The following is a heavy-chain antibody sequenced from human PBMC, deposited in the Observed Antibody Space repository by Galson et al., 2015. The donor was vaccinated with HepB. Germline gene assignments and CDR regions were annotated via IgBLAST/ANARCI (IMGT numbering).Heavy chain of an antibody. J-gene: IGHJ6*02. D-gene: IGHD4-11*01. CDR2: ISGSGGST. Sequence: SLRLSCAASGFTFSSYAMHWVRQAPGKGLEWVSAISGSGGSTYYADSVKGRFTISRDNSKNTLYLQMNSLRAEDTAVYYCAKDGNDYSRSLNYYGMDVWGQGTTVTVSS. CDR1: GFTFSSYA. V-gene: IGHV3-23*01. CDR3: AKDGNDYSRSLNYYGMDV.